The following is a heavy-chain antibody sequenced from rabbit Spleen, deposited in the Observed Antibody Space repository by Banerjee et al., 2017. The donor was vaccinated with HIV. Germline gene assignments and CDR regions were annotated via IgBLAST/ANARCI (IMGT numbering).Heavy chain of an antibody. D-gene: IGHD6-1*01. CDR1: GFSFSSNW. J-gene: IGHJ4*01. CDR3: VREAGYGGYGDGNL. CDR2: IVPIFGVT. V-gene: IGHV1S7*01. Sequence: QSLEESGGGLVNPGGTLTLTCTVSGFSFSSNWICWVRQAPGKGLEWIGYIVPIFGVTYYANWVNGRFTISSHNAQNTLYLQLNSLTAADTATYFCVREAGYGGYGDGNLWGPGTLVTVS.